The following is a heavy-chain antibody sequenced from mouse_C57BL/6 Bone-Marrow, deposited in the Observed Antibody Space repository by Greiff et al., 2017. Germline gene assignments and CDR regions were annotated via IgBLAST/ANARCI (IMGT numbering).Heavy chain of an antibody. Sequence: EVQLVESGGGLVKPGGSLKLSCAASGFTFSSYAMSWVRPTPETRLGWVSTISDGGSSTYYPDNVQGRFPISRDNAKNNLYLQMSNLKSEDTAMYYCARAPPDGYYLAWFAYWGQGTLVTVSA. J-gene: IGHJ3*01. CDR3: ARAPPDGYYLAWFAY. V-gene: IGHV5-4*01. CDR1: GFTFSSYA. D-gene: IGHD2-3*01. CDR2: ISDGGSST.